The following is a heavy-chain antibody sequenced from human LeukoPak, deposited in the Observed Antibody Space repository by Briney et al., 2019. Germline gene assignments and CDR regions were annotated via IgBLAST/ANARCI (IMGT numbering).Heavy chain of an antibody. Sequence: GGSLRLSCAASGFAFNNYAMNWVRQAPGKGREWVSGISVSGGSTHYADSVKGRFTISRDNSKNTLYLQMNSLRAEDTAVYFCAKGRPPVYYLDYWGQGTLVTVSS. CDR2: ISVSGGST. CDR3: AKGRPPVYYLDY. J-gene: IGHJ4*02. CDR1: GFAFNNYA. V-gene: IGHV3-23*01.